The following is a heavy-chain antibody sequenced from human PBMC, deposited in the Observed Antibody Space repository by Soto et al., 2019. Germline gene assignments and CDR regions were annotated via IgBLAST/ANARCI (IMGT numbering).Heavy chain of an antibody. J-gene: IGHJ4*02. CDR1: GYTLTELS. V-gene: IGHV1-24*01. CDR3: ARARYSSSWYDY. D-gene: IGHD6-13*01. Sequence: ASVKVSCKVSGYTLTELSMHWVRQAPGKGLEWKGGINPDDGETIYAQKFQGRVTMTADESTSTAYMELSSLRSEDTAVYYCARARYSSSWYDYWGQGTLVTVSS. CDR2: INPDDGET.